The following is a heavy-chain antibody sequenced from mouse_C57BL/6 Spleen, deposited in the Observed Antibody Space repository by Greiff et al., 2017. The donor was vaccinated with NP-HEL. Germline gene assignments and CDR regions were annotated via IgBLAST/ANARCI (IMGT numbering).Heavy chain of an antibody. CDR1: GYTFTSYW. Sequence: QVQLQQPGAELVKPGASVKLSCKASGYTFTSYWMQWVKQRPGQGLEWIGEIDPSDSYTNYNQKFKGKATLTVDTSSSTAYMQLSSLTSEDSAVYYCARWVITTVGHFDYWGQGTTLTVSS. CDR2: IDPSDSYT. V-gene: IGHV1-50*01. D-gene: IGHD1-1*01. J-gene: IGHJ2*01. CDR3: ARWVITTVGHFDY.